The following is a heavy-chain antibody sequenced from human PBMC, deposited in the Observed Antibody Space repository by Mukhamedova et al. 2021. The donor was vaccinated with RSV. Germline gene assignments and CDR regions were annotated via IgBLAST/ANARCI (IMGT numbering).Heavy chain of an antibody. V-gene: IGHV4-39*01. CDR2: IYYSGST. D-gene: IGHD3-16*01. CDR3: ARRGGGPPLACFDY. J-gene: IGHJ4*02. Sequence: GLEWIGSIYYSGSTYYNPSLKSRVTISVDTSKNQFSLKLSSVTAADTAVYYCARRGGGPPLACFDYWGQGTLVTVPS.